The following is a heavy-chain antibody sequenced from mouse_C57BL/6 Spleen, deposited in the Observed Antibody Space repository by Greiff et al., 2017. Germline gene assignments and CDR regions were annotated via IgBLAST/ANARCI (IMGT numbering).Heavy chain of an antibody. CDR1: GYTFTDYN. D-gene: IGHD2-10*01. J-gene: IGHJ3*01. V-gene: IGHV1-22*01. Sequence: EVKLVESGPELVKPGASVKMSCKASGYTFTDYNMHWVKQSHGKSLEWIGYINPNNGGTSYNQKFKGKATLTVNKSSSTAYMELRSLTSEDSAVYYCATAYYGNYDEFAYWGQGTLVTVSA. CDR2: INPNNGGT. CDR3: ATAYYGNYDEFAY.